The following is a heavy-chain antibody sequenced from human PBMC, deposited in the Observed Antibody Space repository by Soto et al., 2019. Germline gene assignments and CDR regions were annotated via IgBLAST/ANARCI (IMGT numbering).Heavy chain of an antibody. CDR3: ARRLARGVIGWFDP. Sequence: PSETLSLTCTVSGGSNSSGTYYWGWIRQPPGKGLEWIGSLYYTGRTYYSPSLKSRVTISVDTSKNHFSLNLTSVTAADTAVYYCARRLARGVIGWFDPWGQGTLVTVAS. V-gene: IGHV4-39*02. CDR1: GGSNSSGTYY. D-gene: IGHD3-10*01. CDR2: LYYTGRT. J-gene: IGHJ5*02.